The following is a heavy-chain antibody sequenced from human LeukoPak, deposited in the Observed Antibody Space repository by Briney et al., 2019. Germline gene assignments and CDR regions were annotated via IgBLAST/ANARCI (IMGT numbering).Heavy chain of an antibody. CDR1: GFTFSSYW. J-gene: IGHJ6*02. V-gene: IGHV3-73*01. CDR3: TYDSSGYDYSYYHGLDV. Sequence: GGSLRLSCAASGFTFSSYWMSWVRQASGKGLEWVGRIRTKANSYATAYAASVKGRFTISRDDSKNTAYLQMNSLKTEDTAVYYRTYDSSGYDYSYYHGLDVWGQGTTVTVSS. D-gene: IGHD3-22*01. CDR2: IRTKANSYAT.